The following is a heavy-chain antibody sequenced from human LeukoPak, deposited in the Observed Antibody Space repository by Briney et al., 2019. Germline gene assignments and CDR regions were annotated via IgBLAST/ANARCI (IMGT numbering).Heavy chain of an antibody. CDR2: ISGSGGST. Sequence: PGGSLRLSCAASGVTFSSYAMSWVRQAPGKGLEWVSAISGSGGSTYYADSVKGRFTISRDNSKNTLYLQMNSLRAEDTAVYYCSRGFSPYYYYGMDVWGQGTTVTVPS. CDR3: SRGFSPYYYYGMDV. J-gene: IGHJ6*02. CDR1: GVTFSSYA. D-gene: IGHD3-3*01. V-gene: IGHV3-23*01.